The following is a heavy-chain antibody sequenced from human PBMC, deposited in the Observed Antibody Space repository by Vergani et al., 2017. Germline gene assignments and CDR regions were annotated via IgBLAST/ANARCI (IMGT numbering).Heavy chain of an antibody. J-gene: IGHJ5*02. CDR2: MYHSGST. CDR3: GRVADFYGLGNRLLDL. D-gene: IGHD3-10*01. V-gene: IGHV4-59*01. Sequence: QVRLQESGPGLVKPSETLSLTCSVSGGPMSGYYWSWIRQAPGKELEWIGYMYHSGSTNYNPSLETRVTRSVDTSKNQFSLKLNSVTAADTAGYYCGRVADFYGLGNRLLDLWGQGILVTVSS. CDR1: GGPMSGYY.